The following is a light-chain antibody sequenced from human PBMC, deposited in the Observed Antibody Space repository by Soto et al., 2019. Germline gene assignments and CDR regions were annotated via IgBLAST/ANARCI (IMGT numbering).Light chain of an antibody. J-gene: IGKJ4*01. V-gene: IGKV3-20*01. Sequence: EIVLTQSPGTLSLSPGERATLSCRASQSVSSTYLAWYQQKPGQAPRLLIYGASSRATGIPDRFSGSGSGTDFTLTISRLEPEDFVVYYCQQYDSSPSLTFGGGTKVEIK. CDR2: GAS. CDR3: QQYDSSPSLT. CDR1: QSVSSTY.